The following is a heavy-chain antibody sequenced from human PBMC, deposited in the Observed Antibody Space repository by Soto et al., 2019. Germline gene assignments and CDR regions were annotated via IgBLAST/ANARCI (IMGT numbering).Heavy chain of an antibody. J-gene: IGHJ4*02. V-gene: IGHV4-30-2*01. CDR1: GGSISRGGYS. CDR3: ARVPDY. Sequence: SETLSLTCAVSGGSISRGGYSWCWIRHPPGKGLEWIGYMYHRGSTYYTPSLKSRVTISIDRSKNQFALKRSSVTAADTDGYYCARVPDYWGQGILVTVSS. D-gene: IGHD2-2*01. CDR2: MYHRGST.